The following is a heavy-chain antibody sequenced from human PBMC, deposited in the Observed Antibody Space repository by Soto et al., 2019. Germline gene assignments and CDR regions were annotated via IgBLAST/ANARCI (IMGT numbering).Heavy chain of an antibody. V-gene: IGHV3-23*01. Sequence: GGSLRLSCAASGFTFSSYAMSWVRQAPGKGLEWASAISGSGGSTYYADSVKGRFTISRDNSKNTLYLQMNSLRAEDTAVYYCAKDQDNWNYVDWFDPWGQGTLVTVSS. CDR1: GFTFSSYA. CDR2: ISGSGGST. CDR3: AKDQDNWNYVDWFDP. D-gene: IGHD1-7*01. J-gene: IGHJ5*02.